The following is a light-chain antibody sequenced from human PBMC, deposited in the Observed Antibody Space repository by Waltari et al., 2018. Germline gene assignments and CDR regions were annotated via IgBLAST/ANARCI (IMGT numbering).Light chain of an antibody. J-gene: IGLJ3*02. CDR3: SSYAGSNNLM. Sequence: QSALTQTPSASGSPGQSVTISCTGSSSDVGNYNYVSWYQQHPGKAPKLMIYEVTKRPSGFPDRFSGSKAGNTASLTVSGLQAEDEADYYCSSYAGSNNLMFGGGTKVTVL. CDR2: EVT. CDR1: SSDVGNYNY. V-gene: IGLV2-8*01.